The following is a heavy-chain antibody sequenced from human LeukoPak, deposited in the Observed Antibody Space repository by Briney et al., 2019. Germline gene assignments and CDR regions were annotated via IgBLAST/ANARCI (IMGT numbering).Heavy chain of an antibody. CDR3: ARARVGQWLVRNYYYYYMDF. D-gene: IGHD6-19*01. Sequence: PGGSLRLSCAASGFTFSSYWMSWVRQAPGKGLEWVANIKQDGSEKYYVDSVKGRFTISRDNAKNSLYLQMNSLRAEDTAVYYCARARVGQWLVRNYYYYYMDFWGKGTTVTVSS. CDR2: IKQDGSEK. J-gene: IGHJ6*03. CDR1: GFTFSSYW. V-gene: IGHV3-7*01.